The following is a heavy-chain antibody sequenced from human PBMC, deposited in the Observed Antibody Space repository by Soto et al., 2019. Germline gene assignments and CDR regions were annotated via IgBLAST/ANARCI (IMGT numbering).Heavy chain of an antibody. J-gene: IGHJ4*02. Sequence: SQTLSLACAISGDSVSSNSSACSFIRQSPSRGLEWLGRTYYRSKWYRGYAVSVKSRITINPDTSKNQFSLQLNSVTPEDTAVYYCARGHDGYVDNWGQGTLVTVSS. CDR3: ARGHDGYVDN. D-gene: IGHD3-16*01. CDR1: GDSVSSNSSA. V-gene: IGHV6-1*01. CDR2: TYYRSKWYR.